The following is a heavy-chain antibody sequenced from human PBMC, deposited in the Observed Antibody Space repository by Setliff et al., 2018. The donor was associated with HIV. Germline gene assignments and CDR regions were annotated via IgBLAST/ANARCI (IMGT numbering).Heavy chain of an antibody. CDR3: ARVGPESLPYPWEDEGDTFDI. CDR1: GYIFTNYG. J-gene: IGHJ3*02. V-gene: IGHV1-18*01. Sequence: ASVKVSCKASGYIFTNYGISWVRQAPGQGLEWMGWITGYNGNTNYAEKFQGRVTMTIDTSTSTAYLELRSLRSDDTAVYYFARVGPESLPYPWEDEGDTFDIWGQGKKVTVSS. CDR2: ITGYNGNT. D-gene: IGHD4-4*01.